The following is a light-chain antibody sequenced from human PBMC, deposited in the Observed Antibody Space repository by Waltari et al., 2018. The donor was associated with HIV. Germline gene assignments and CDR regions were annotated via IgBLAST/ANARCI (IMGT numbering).Light chain of an antibody. CDR1: QSVSRSY. V-gene: IGKV3-20*01. CDR3: QQYGARAYT. J-gene: IGKJ2*01. CDR2: GAS. Sequence: EIVLTQSPGTLSLSPGERATLSCRASQSVSRSYLAWYQQKPGQAPRLLIYGASSRATGIPDRFSGSGSGTDFTLTISRLEPEDFAVYYCQQYGARAYTFGQGTKLEIK.